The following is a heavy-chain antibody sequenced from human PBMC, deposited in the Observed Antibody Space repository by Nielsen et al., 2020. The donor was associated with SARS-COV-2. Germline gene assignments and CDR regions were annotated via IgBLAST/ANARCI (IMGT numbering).Heavy chain of an antibody. Sequence: GGSLRLSCIASGFTFTRNAMAWVRQAPATGLEWVSGIRGSGDKTYYADSVKGRFTISRDNSKNTVYLQMNSLRVEDTAVYYCAREGRNLPLDYWGQGTLVTVSS. CDR3: AREGRNLPLDY. CDR2: IRGSGDKT. J-gene: IGHJ4*02. V-gene: IGHV3-23*01. CDR1: GFTFTRNA.